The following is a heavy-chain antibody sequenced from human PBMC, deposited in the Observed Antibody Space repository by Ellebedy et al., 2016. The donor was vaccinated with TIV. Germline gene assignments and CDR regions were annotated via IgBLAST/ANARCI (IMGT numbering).Heavy chain of an antibody. J-gene: IGHJ4*02. CDR2: ISSNAATI. CDR3: ESGGSSE. V-gene: IGHV3-48*01. D-gene: IGHD4-23*01. Sequence: GGSLRLCXAASGFTFSDYSMNWVRQAPGKGLKWISYISSNAATIHYADSVKGRFTISRDNAKNSLFLQMNSLRAEDTAVYYCESGGSSEWGQGTLVTVSS. CDR1: GFTFSDYS.